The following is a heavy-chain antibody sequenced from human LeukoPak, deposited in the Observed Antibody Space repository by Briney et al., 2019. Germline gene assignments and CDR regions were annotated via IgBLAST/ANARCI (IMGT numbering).Heavy chain of an antibody. J-gene: IGHJ4*02. CDR2: INHSGST. CDR1: GGSFSGYY. V-gene: IGHV4-34*01. Sequence: SETLSLTCAVYGGSFSGYYWSWIRQPPGKGLEWIGEINHSGSTNYNPSLKSRVTISVDTSKHQFSLKLSSVTAADTAVYYCASRGGSWAYWGQGTLVTVSS. D-gene: IGHD2-15*01. CDR3: ASRGGSWAY.